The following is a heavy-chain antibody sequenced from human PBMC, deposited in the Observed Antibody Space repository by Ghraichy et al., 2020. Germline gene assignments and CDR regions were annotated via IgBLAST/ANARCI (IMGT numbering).Heavy chain of an antibody. J-gene: IGHJ3*02. D-gene: IGHD5-24*01. CDR3: ARSGGWLQSDAFDI. V-gene: IGHV1-8*01. Sequence: ASVKVSCKASGYTFTSYDINWVRQATGQGLEWMGWMNPNSGNTGYAQKFQGRVTMTRNTSISTAYMELSSLRSEDTAVYYCARSGGWLQSDAFDIWGQGTMVTVSS. CDR1: GYTFTSYD. CDR2: MNPNSGNT.